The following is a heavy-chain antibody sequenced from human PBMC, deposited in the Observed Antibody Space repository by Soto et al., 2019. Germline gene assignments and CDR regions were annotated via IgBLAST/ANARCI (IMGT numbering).Heavy chain of an antibody. Sequence: QVQLVQSGAEVKKPGSSVKVSCKASGGTFSSYTISWVRQAPGQGLEWMGRIIPILGIANYAQKFQGRVTITADKSTSTAYMELSSLRSEDTAVYYCAREMEKGTTRTHYYYYMDVWGKGTTVTVSS. D-gene: IGHD1-1*01. CDR3: AREMEKGTTRTHYYYYMDV. CDR1: GGTFSSYT. V-gene: IGHV1-69*08. J-gene: IGHJ6*03. CDR2: IIPILGIA.